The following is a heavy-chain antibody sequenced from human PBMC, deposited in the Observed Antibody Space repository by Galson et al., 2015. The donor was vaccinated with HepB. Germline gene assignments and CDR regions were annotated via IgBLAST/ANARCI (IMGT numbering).Heavy chain of an antibody. Sequence: SLRLSCAASGFTFGDYAMSWVRQAPGKGLEWVGFIRSKAYGGTTEYAASVKGRFTISRDDSKSIAYLQMNSLKTEDTAVYYCTRETYYYDSSGYYYGGADYWGQGTLVTVSS. CDR2: IRSKAYGGTT. J-gene: IGHJ4*02. D-gene: IGHD3-22*01. CDR1: GFTFGDYA. CDR3: TRETYYYDSSGYYYGGADY. V-gene: IGHV3-49*04.